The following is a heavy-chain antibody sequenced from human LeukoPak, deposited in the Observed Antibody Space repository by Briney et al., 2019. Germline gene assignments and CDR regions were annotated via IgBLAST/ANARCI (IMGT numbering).Heavy chain of an antibody. V-gene: IGHV4-39*01. J-gene: IGHJ3*02. D-gene: IGHD1-26*01. CDR1: GGSISSSSYY. CDR3: ARRDSGSYYDAFDI. Sequence: SETLSLTCTVSGGSISSSSYYWGWIRQPPGKGLEWIGSIYYSGSTYYNPSLKSRVTISVDTPKNQFSLKLSSVTAADTAVYYCARRDSGSYYDAFDIWGQGTMVTVSS. CDR2: IYYSGST.